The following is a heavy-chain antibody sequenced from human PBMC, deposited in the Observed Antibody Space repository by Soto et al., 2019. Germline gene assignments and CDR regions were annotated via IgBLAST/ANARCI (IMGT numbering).Heavy chain of an antibody. CDR2: ISGSGDNT. CDR1: GFSFDDYA. V-gene: IGHV3-23*01. J-gene: IGHJ4*02. CDR3: AKGYYSGYDLAYFDY. Sequence: ESGGGLVQPGGSLRLSCAASGFSFDDYAMTWVRQAAGKGLEWVSAISGSGDNTYYADSVKGRFTISRDNSKNTLYLQLNSLRAEDTALYYCAKGYYSGYDLAYFDYWGQGTLVTVSS. D-gene: IGHD5-12*01.